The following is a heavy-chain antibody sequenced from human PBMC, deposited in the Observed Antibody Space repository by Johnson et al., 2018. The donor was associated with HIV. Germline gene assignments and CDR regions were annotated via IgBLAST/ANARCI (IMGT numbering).Heavy chain of an antibody. CDR1: GFTFSSYG. CDR3: AKDSPREFRLLITAFDI. J-gene: IGHJ3*02. CDR2: IRYDGSNK. V-gene: IGHV3-30*02. Sequence: QVQLVESGGGVVQPGGSLRLSCAASGFTFSSYGMHWVRQAPGKGLEWVAFIRYDGSNKYYADSVKGRFTISRDNSKNTLYLQMNSLRAEDTAVYYCAKDSPREFRLLITAFDIWGQGTMVTVSS. D-gene: IGHD3-22*01.